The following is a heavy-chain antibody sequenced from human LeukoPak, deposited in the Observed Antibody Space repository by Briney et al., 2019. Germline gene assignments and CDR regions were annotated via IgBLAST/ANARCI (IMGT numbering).Heavy chain of an antibody. CDR3: ARGGAALTEYFQH. CDR2: IYHSGST. J-gene: IGHJ1*01. CDR1: GYSTSSGYY. V-gene: IGHV4-38-2*02. D-gene: IGHD6-6*01. Sequence: SETLSLTCTVSGYSTSSGYYWGWIREPPGKGLEWIGSIYHSGSTYYNPSLKSRVTISVDTSKNQFSLKLSSVTAADTAVYYCARGGAALTEYFQHWGQGTLVTVSS.